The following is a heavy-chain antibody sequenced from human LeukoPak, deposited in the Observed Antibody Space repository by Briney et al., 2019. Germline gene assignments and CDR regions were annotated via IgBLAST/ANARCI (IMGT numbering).Heavy chain of an antibody. CDR2: IWYDGSNK. D-gene: IGHD3-16*02. Sequence: PGGSLRLSCAASGFTFSSYGMHWVRQAPGKGLEWVAVIWYDGSNKYYADSVKGRFTISRDNSKNKLCLQMNSLRAEDTAVYYCAREEYVWGSYRSFLFDYWGQGTLVTVSS. CDR3: AREEYVWGSYRSFLFDY. CDR1: GFTFSSYG. J-gene: IGHJ4*02. V-gene: IGHV3-33*01.